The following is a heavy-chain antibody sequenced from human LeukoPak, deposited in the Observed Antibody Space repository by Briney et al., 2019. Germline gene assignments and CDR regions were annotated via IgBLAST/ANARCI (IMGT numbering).Heavy chain of an antibody. CDR3: ARDGFLNYDILTGYYAVPHSFDY. CDR1: GYTFTSYG. Sequence: ASVKVSCKASGYTFTSYGISWVRQAPGQGLEWMGWISAYNGNTNYAQKLQGRVTMTTGTSTSTAYMELRSLRSDDTAVYYCARDGFLNYDILTGYYAVPHSFDYWGQGTLVTVSS. J-gene: IGHJ4*02. D-gene: IGHD3-9*01. V-gene: IGHV1-18*01. CDR2: ISAYNGNT.